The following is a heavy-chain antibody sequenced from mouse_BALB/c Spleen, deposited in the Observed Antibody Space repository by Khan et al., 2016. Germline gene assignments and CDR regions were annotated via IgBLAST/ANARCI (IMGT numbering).Heavy chain of an antibody. Sequence: EVQLQESGPGLVKPSQSLSLTCNVTGYSITSDYAWNWIRQFPGNKLEWMGYISYSGSSSYNPSLKSRISVTRATSKNQFFLQLNSVTTEDTATYYCARSPLYGYDPYYFDYWGQGTTLTVSS. CDR2: ISYSGSS. V-gene: IGHV3-2*02. J-gene: IGHJ2*01. CDR1: GYSITSDYA. CDR3: ARSPLYGYDPYYFDY. D-gene: IGHD2-2*01.